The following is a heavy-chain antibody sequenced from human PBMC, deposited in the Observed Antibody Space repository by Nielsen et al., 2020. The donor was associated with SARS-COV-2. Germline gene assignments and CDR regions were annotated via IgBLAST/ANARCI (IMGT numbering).Heavy chain of an antibody. CDR1: GYTFTTYD. CDR2: MNPNSGNT. D-gene: IGHD6-13*01. V-gene: IGHV1-8*01. Sequence: ASVKVSCKASGYTFTTYDLNWVRQATGQGLEWMGWMNPNSGNTGYAQKFQGRVTMTRDTSISTAYMELSSLRSEDTAVYYCARAYSSSSHLYGMDVWGQGTTVTVSS. J-gene: IGHJ6*02. CDR3: ARAYSSSSHLYGMDV.